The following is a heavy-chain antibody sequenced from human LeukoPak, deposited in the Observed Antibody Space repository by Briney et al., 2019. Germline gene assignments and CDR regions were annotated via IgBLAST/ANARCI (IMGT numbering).Heavy chain of an antibody. CDR3: ARGGGRHFWSGYYRGNWFDP. V-gene: IGHV4-39*07. CDR2: INHSGST. J-gene: IGHJ5*02. D-gene: IGHD3-3*02. Sequence: PSETLSLTCTVSGGSISSGGYYWSWIRQPPGKGLEWIGEINHSGSTNYNPSLKSRVTISVDTSKNQFSLKLSSVTAADTAVYYCARGGGRHFWSGYYRGNWFDPWGQGTLVTVSS. CDR1: GGSISSGGYY.